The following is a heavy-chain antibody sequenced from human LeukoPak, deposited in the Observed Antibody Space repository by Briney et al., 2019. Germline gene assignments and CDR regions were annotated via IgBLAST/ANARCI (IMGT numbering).Heavy chain of an antibody. CDR1: GYTFTGYY. CDR2: INPNSGGT. D-gene: IGHD4-17*01. Sequence: ASVKVSCKASGYTFTGYYMHWVRQAPGQGLEWMGWINPNSGGTNYAQKFQGRVTMTRDTSISTAYMELSRLRSDDTAVYYCARANYGDQNWFDPWGQGTPVTVSS. CDR3: ARANYGDQNWFDP. J-gene: IGHJ5*02. V-gene: IGHV1-2*02.